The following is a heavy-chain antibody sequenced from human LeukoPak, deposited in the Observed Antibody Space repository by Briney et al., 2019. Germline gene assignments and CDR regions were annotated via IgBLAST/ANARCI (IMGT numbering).Heavy chain of an antibody. CDR3: ARDQHQDDFWSDEPRPADY. CDR1: GGSISSSSYY. Sequence: SETLSLTCTVSGGSISSSSYYWGWIRQPPGKGLEWIGSIYHSGSTYYNPSLKSRVTISVDTSKNQFSLKLSSVTAADTAVYYCARDQHQDDFWSDEPRPADYWGQGTLVTVSS. V-gene: IGHV4-39*07. D-gene: IGHD3-3*01. J-gene: IGHJ4*02. CDR2: IYHSGST.